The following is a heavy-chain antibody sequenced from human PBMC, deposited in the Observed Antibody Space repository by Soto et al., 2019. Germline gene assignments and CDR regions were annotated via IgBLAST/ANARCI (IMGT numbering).Heavy chain of an antibody. CDR3: ATMERLFDY. D-gene: IGHD3-3*01. CDR2: ISYDGRDK. CDR1: GFTFSDYG. V-gene: IGHV3-30*03. J-gene: IGHJ4*02. Sequence: QLQLVESGGGVVQPGRSLRLSCAASGFTFSDYGMHWVRQAPGTGLEWVAVISYDGRDKYYADSVKGRFTISRDNSKNRLYLEMNILGAEDTAVYYCATMERLFDYWGQGTLVTVSS.